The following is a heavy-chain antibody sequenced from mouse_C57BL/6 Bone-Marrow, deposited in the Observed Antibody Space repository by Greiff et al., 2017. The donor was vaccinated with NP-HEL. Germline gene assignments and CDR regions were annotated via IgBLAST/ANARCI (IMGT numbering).Heavy chain of an antibody. D-gene: IGHD1-1*01. CDR3: ARSHYGSSLDY. CDR1: GYTFTSYW. CDR2: IDPSDSYT. Sequence: QVQLQQPGAELVRPGTSVKLSCKASGYTFTSYWMHWVKQRSGQGLEWIGVIDPSDSYTNYNQKFKGKATLTVDTSSSTAHMQLSSLTSEDSAVYYCARSHYGSSLDYWGQGTTLTVSS. J-gene: IGHJ2*01. V-gene: IGHV1-59*01.